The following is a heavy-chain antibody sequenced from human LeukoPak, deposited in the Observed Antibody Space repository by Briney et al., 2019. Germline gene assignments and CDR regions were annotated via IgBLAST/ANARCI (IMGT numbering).Heavy chain of an antibody. CDR1: GFILNDYG. Sequence: GGSLRLSCAASGFILNDYGMHSVRQAPGKGLEWVADIWFDKNQHFADAVKGRVAISRDNYKNTVYLQINRLRAEDTAVYYCARDRHCVNGVCHSPPGMDVWGEGTTVTVSS. D-gene: IGHD2-8*01. CDR3: ARDRHCVNGVCHSPPGMDV. J-gene: IGHJ6*03. CDR2: IWFDKNQ. V-gene: IGHV3-33*01.